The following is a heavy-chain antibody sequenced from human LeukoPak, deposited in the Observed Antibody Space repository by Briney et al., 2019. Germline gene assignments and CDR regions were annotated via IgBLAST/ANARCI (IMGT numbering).Heavy chain of an antibody. Sequence: PGESLRISCKGSGYSFTSYWISWVRQMPGKGLEWMGRIDPSDSYTNYSPSLQGHVTISADKSISTAYLQWSSLKASDTAMYYCARLAPAAILGPNWFDPWGQGTLVTVSS. J-gene: IGHJ5*02. CDR1: GYSFTSYW. V-gene: IGHV5-10-1*01. CDR3: ARLAPAAILGPNWFDP. CDR2: IDPSDSYT. D-gene: IGHD2-2*01.